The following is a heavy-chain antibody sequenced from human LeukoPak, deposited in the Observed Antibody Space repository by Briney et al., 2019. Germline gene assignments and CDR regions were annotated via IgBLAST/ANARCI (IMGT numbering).Heavy chain of an antibody. CDR1: GFTFSSYA. V-gene: IGHV3-23*01. Sequence: GGSLRLSCAASGFTFSSYAMSWVRQAPGKGLEGVSAISGSGGSTYYADSVKGRFTISRDNSKNTLYLQMNSLRAEDTAVYYCANLGGVGATWSYFDYWGQGTLVTVSS. CDR2: ISGSGGST. D-gene: IGHD1-26*01. CDR3: ANLGGVGATWSYFDY. J-gene: IGHJ4*02.